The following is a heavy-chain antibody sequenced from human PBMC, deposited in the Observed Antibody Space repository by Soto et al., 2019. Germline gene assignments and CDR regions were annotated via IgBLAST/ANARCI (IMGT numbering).Heavy chain of an antibody. Sequence: QLQLQESGSGLVKPSQTLSLTCAVSGGSISSGGYSWSWIRQPPGKGLEWIGYIYHSGSTYYNPSLKGRVTISVDRSKNQFSLKLSSVTAADTAVYYCAREGNGSGSQFDYWGQGTLVTVSS. CDR2: IYHSGST. V-gene: IGHV4-30-2*01. J-gene: IGHJ4*02. D-gene: IGHD3-10*01. CDR3: AREGNGSGSQFDY. CDR1: GGSISSGGYS.